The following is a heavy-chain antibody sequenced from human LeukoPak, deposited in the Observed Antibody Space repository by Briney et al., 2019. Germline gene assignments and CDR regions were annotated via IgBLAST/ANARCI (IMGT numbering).Heavy chain of an antibody. CDR2: INHSGST. Sequence: PSETLSLTCAVYGGSFSGYYWSWIRQPPGKGLEWIGEINHSGSTNYNPSLKSRVTISVDTSKNQFSLKLSSVTAADTAVYYCARGSVMITSGGVIALDAFDIWGQGTMVTVSS. V-gene: IGHV4-34*01. D-gene: IGHD3-16*02. CDR1: GGSFSGYY. CDR3: ARGSVMITSGGVIALDAFDI. J-gene: IGHJ3*02.